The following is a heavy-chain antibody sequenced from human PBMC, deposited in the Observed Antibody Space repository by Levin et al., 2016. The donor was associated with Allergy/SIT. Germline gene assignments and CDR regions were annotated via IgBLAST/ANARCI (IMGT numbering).Heavy chain of an antibody. V-gene: IGHV4-34*01. J-gene: IGHJ4*02. CDR2: INHSGST. D-gene: IGHD5-18*01. CDR1: GGSFSGYY. Sequence: SETLSLTCAVYGGSFSGYYWSWIRQPPGKGLEWIGEINHSGSTNXNPSLKSRVTISVDTSKNQFSLKLSSVTAADTAVYYCARAEGSWIQLWFGFDYWGQGTLVTVSS. CDR3: ARAEGSWIQLWFGFDY.